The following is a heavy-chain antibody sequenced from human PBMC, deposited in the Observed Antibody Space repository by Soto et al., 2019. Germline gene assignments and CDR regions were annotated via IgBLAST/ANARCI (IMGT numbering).Heavy chain of an antibody. D-gene: IGHD2-15*01. V-gene: IGHV3-21*01. CDR2: ITSSSSYL. J-gene: IGHJ6*02. CDR1: GFTFTSYS. CDR3: ARERYCSGGSCPHYGMDV. Sequence: GGSLRLSCAASGFTFTSYSMNWVRQAPGKGLEWVSSITSSSSYLYYADSVKGRFTVSRDNAKNSLYLQMNSLRAEDTAVYYCARERYCSGGSCPHYGMDVWGQGTTVTVSS.